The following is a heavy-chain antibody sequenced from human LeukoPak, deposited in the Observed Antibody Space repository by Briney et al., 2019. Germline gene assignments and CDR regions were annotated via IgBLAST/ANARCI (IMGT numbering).Heavy chain of an antibody. D-gene: IGHD5-18*01. CDR2: LYSDGST. CDR1: GFTVSRNY. CDR3: AKGGLQTRNWYFAL. V-gene: IGHV3-53*05. Sequence: PGGSLRLSCAASGFTVSRNYMSWVRQAPGKGLEWVSVLYSDGSTYHADSVKGRFTISRDNSKNTLYLEMNSLRTEDTAVYYCAKGGLQTRNWYFALWGRGTLVTVSS. J-gene: IGHJ2*01.